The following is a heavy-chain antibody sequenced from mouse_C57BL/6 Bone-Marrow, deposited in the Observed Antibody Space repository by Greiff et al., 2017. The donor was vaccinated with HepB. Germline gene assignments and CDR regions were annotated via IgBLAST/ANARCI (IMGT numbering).Heavy chain of an antibody. V-gene: IGHV1-15*01. CDR2: IDPETGGT. CDR1: GYTFTDYE. J-gene: IGHJ4*01. D-gene: IGHD1-1*01. CDR3: TRYVTTVPIYYAMDY. Sequence: VQLVESGAELVRPGASVTLSCKASGYTFTDYEMHWVKQTPVHGLEWIGAIDPETGGTAYNQKFKGKAILTADKSSSTAYMELRSLTSEDSAVYYCTRYVTTVPIYYAMDYWGQGTSVTVSS.